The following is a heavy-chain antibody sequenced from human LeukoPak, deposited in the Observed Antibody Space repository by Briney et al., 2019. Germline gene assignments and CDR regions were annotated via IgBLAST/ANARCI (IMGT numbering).Heavy chain of an antibody. Sequence: PSETLSLTCTVAGGSISSHYWSWVRQPPGKGLDWIGNFYDSGSTNYNPSLKSRVTISVDTSKNQFSLRLSSVTAADTAVYYCARTRNDYVWGSNRYTVYFDSWGQGTLVTVSS. J-gene: IGHJ4*02. CDR2: FYDSGST. V-gene: IGHV4-59*11. D-gene: IGHD3-16*02. CDR3: ARTRNDYVWGSNRYTVYFDS. CDR1: GGSISSHY.